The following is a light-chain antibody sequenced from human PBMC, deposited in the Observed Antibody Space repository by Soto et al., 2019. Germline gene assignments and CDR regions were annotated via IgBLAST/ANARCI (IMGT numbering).Light chain of an antibody. CDR2: DAS. CDR1: QSVNKW. Sequence: DIQMTQSPSTLSASVGDRVTITCRASQSVNKWLAWYQQKPGRAPNLVIYDASTLQTSVTSTFSGSGSGTEFTLTISSLQPDDFGTYYCQQYQSWPYTFGQGNQLEIK. V-gene: IGKV1-5*01. CDR3: QQYQSWPYT. J-gene: IGKJ2*01.